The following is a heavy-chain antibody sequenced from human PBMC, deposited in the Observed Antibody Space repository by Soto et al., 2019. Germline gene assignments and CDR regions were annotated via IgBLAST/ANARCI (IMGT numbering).Heavy chain of an antibody. J-gene: IGHJ5*02. D-gene: IGHD2-21*01. CDR1: GFTFSNYW. CDR2: IGQDGSQR. Sequence: GGSLRLSCTASGFTFSNYWMSWVRQAPGKGLEWVANIGQDGSQRNYVDSVKGRFTISRDNAENSLYLQMNSLRAEDTAIYYCASARHIGPWGQGTLVTVSS. V-gene: IGHV3-7*01. CDR3: ASARHIGP.